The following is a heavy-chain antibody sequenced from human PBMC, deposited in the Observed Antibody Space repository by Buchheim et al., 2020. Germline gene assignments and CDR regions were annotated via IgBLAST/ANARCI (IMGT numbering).Heavy chain of an antibody. V-gene: IGHV3-7*01. CDR2: IKQDGSEK. CDR3: ARDGPYYYGSIYYYGMDV. D-gene: IGHD3-10*01. CDR1: GFTFSSYW. Sequence: EVQLVESGGGLVQPGGSLRLSCAASGFTFSSYWMSWVRQAPGKGLEWVANIKQDGSEKYYVDSVKGRFTIPRDNAKNSLYLQMNSLRAEDTAVYYCARDGPYYYGSIYYYGMDVWGQGTT. J-gene: IGHJ6*02.